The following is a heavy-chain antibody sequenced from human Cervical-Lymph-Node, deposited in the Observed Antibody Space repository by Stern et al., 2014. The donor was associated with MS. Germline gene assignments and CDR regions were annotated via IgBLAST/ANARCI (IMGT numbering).Heavy chain of an antibody. CDR2: IYWDDDK. V-gene: IGHV2-5*02. CDR1: GFSLNTRGVG. J-gene: IGHJ4*02. CDR3: AYRGGVQPYFDN. D-gene: IGHD3-16*01. Sequence: QITLKESGPTLVKPTQTLTLTCAFSGFSLNTRGVGVGWVRQPPGKDLEWLALIYWDDDKRYSPSLKRRLTITKDTSKNQVFLTMTNMDPVDTATYYCAYRGGVQPYFDNWGLGTQVTVSS.